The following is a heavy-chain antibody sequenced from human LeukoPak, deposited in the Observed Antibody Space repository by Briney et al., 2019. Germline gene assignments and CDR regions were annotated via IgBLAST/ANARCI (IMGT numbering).Heavy chain of an antibody. D-gene: IGHD6-13*01. CDR2: ISGSSRHK. J-gene: IGHJ4*02. CDR3: ARTANFAAGYYIDY. Sequence: GGSLRLSCAASGFTFSSYTMNWVRQAPGKGLEWVSSISGSSRHKYYADSVKGRFTISRGNAKNSLYLQRNSLRAEDTAVYYCARTANFAAGYYIDYWGQGTLVTVSS. CDR1: GFTFSSYT. V-gene: IGHV3-21*01.